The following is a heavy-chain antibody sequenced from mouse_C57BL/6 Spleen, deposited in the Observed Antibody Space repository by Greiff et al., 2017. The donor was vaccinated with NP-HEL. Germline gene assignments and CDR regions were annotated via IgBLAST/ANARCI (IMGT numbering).Heavy chain of an antibody. V-gene: IGHV1-80*01. CDR2: IYPGDGDT. CDR3: ARNERKYYGSTLDY. D-gene: IGHD1-1*01. CDR1: GYAFSSYW. J-gene: IGHJ2*01. Sequence: QVQLKQSGAELVKPGASVKISCKASGYAFSSYWMNWVKQRPGKGLEWIGQIYPGDGDTNYNGTFKGKATLTADKSSSTAYMQLSSLTSEDSAVYFCARNERKYYGSTLDYWGQGTTLTVSS.